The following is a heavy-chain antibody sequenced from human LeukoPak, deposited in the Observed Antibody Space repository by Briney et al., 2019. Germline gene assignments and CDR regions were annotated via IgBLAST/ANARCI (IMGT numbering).Heavy chain of an antibody. CDR1: GFTFSDYA. CDR3: ARDSYVVRGVIITPPFDY. CDR2: IKQGGTDK. J-gene: IGHJ4*02. Sequence: GGSLRLSCAASGFTFSDYAMIWVRQAPGKGPEWVANIKQGGTDKYYVDSVKGRFTLSRDNAKNSLYLQMNSLRAEDTAVYYCARDSYVVRGVIITPPFDYWGQGTLVTVSS. D-gene: IGHD3-10*01. V-gene: IGHV3-7*01.